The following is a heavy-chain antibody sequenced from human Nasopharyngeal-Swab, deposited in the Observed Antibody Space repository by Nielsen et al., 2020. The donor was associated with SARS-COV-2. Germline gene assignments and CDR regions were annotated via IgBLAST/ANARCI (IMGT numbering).Heavy chain of an antibody. J-gene: IGHJ6*03. CDR1: GGTFSSYA. CDR3: ARDIFLEWNYMDV. Sequence: SVKVSCKASGGTFSSYAISWARQAPGQGLEWMGGIIPIFGTANYAQKFQGRVTITADESTSTAYMELSSLGSEDTAVYYCARDIFLEWNYMDVWGKGTTVTVSS. V-gene: IGHV1-69*01. D-gene: IGHD3-3*01. CDR2: IIPIFGTA.